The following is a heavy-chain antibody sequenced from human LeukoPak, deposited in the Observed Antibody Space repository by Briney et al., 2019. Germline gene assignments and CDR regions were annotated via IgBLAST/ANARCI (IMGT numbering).Heavy chain of an antibody. V-gene: IGHV4-4*02. CDR3: AREGGSYFINWFDP. D-gene: IGHD1-26*01. CDR1: GGSISSTSW. Sequence: PSGTLSLTCAVSGGSISSTSWYSWVRQPPGKGLEWIGEIYHSGRTNYKASLKSRVTISLDKSKNQFSLKLSSVTAADTAVYYCAREGGSYFINWFDPWGQGTLVTVSS. J-gene: IGHJ5*02. CDR2: IYHSGRT.